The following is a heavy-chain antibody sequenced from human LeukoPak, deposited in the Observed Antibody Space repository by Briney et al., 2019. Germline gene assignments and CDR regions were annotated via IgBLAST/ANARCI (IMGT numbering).Heavy chain of an antibody. J-gene: IGHJ4*02. CDR3: ARLLRGNSGGKY. CDR1: GGSISSSSYY. D-gene: IGHD2-15*01. V-gene: IGHV4-39*01. CDR2: IYYGGST. Sequence: SETLSLTCTVSGGSISSSSYYWGWIRQPPGKGLEWIGSIYYGGSTYYNPSLKSRVTMSVDTSKNQFSLKLSSVTAADTAVYYCARLLRGNSGGKYWGQGTLVTVSS.